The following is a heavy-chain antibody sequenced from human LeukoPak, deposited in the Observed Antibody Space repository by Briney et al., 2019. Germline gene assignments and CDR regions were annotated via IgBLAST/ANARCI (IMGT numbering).Heavy chain of an antibody. V-gene: IGHV3-21*01. CDR1: GFTFSSYT. D-gene: IGHD3-9*01. J-gene: IGHJ4*02. CDR2: IASDGSI. Sequence: GGSLRLSCAASGFTFSSYTMSWVRQAPGQGLEWVSSIASDGSIHYADSVKGRFTISRDNAKNSLYLQINSLRAADTAVCYCARVPEYMDLLTLYSTTPAYWGEGTLVTVSS. CDR3: ARVPEYMDLLTLYSTTPAY.